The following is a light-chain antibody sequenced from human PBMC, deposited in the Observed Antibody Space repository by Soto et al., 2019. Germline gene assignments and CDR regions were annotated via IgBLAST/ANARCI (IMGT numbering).Light chain of an antibody. CDR1: SSDVGGHNY. Sequence: QSALTQPRSVSGSPGQSVTISCTGTSSDVGGHNYVSWYQHHPGKAPKLMIYDVSKRPSGVPDRFSGSKSGNTASLTISGLQAEDEADYYCCSYAGSPYVFGTGTKLTVL. J-gene: IGLJ1*01. V-gene: IGLV2-11*01. CDR3: CSYAGSPYV. CDR2: DVS.